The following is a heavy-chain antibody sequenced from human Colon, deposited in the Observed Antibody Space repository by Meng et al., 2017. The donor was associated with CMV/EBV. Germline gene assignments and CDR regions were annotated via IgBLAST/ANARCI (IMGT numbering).Heavy chain of an antibody. CDR1: GFTVSNNN. D-gene: IGHD6-6*01. V-gene: IGHV3-53*05. CDR2: ISSGGNT. J-gene: IGHJ4*02. CDR3: ARMPDYGSSTHYFDL. Sequence: GESLKISCAASGFTVSNNNMSWVRQAPGKGLECVSVISSGGNTNYADSVKGRFTISRDNSKNTLYLQMNSLRAEDTAIYYCARMPDYGSSTHYFDLWGQGTAVTVSS.